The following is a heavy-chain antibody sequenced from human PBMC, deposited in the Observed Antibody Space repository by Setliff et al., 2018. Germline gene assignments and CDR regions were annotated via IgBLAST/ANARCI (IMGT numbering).Heavy chain of an antibody. Sequence: SETLSLTCSVSGGSISTYHWSWIRQPPEKGLEWIGNIYHSGTTYYNPSLKSRLTLSVDTSKNQFSLKLNSVTAADTAVYYCARGFDVCGGGACYTDGPYYFDYWGQGTLVTVSS. CDR2: IYHSGTT. CDR1: GGSISTYH. J-gene: IGHJ4*02. V-gene: IGHV4-4*08. D-gene: IGHD2-21*02. CDR3: ARGFDVCGGGACYTDGPYYFDY.